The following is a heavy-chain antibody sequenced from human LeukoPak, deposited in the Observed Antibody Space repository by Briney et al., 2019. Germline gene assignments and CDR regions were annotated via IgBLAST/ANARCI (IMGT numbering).Heavy chain of an antibody. V-gene: IGHV4-61*05. J-gene: IGHJ4*02. CDR2: IYYSGST. Sequence: SETLSLTCTVSGGSISSSSYHWGWIRQPPGKGLEWIGYIYYSGSTNYNPSLKSRVTISVDTSKNQFSLKLSSVTAADTAVYYCARGGDSSSWEFDYWGQGTLVTVSS. D-gene: IGHD6-13*01. CDR3: ARGGDSSSWEFDY. CDR1: GGSISSSSYH.